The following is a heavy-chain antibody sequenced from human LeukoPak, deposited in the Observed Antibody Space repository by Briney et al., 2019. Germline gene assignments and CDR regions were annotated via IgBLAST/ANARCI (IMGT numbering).Heavy chain of an antibody. D-gene: IGHD2-15*01. CDR2: IRSKANSYAT. V-gene: IGHV3-73*01. CDR1: GFTFSGSA. J-gene: IGHJ4*02. CDR3: TSSYSRYYCSGGSCYIDY. Sequence: GGSLRLSCAASGFTFSGSAMHWVRQASGKGLEWVGRIRSKANSYATAYAASVKGRFTISRDDSKNTTYLQMNSLKTEDTAVYYCTSSYSRYYCSGGSCYIDYWGQGTLVTVSS.